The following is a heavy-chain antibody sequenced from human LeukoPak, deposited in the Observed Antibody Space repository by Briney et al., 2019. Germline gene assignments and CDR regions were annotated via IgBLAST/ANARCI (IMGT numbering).Heavy chain of an antibody. J-gene: IGHJ6*03. V-gene: IGHV3-11*01. CDR1: GFTFSDYY. CDR3: ARGQLLLEGYFYYMDV. Sequence: PGGSLRLSCAASGFTFSDYYMSWIRQAPGKGLEWVSYISSSGSTIYYADSVKGRFTISRDNAKNSLYLQMSSLRAEDTAVYYCARGQLLLEGYFYYMDVWGKGTTVTVSS. D-gene: IGHD2-2*01. CDR2: ISSSGSTI.